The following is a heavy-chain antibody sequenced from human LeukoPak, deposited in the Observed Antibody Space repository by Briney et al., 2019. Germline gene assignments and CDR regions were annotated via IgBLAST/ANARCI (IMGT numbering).Heavy chain of an antibody. CDR1: GFTFSDYA. CDR3: AKMPPPIGYCSSASCWDY. J-gene: IGHJ4*02. V-gene: IGHV3-48*04. CDR2: ISTSGSII. Sequence: GGSLRLSCAASGFTFSDYAMNWVRQAPGKGLEWVSHISTSGSIIHYADSVEGRFTISRDNAKNSLYLQMNSLRAEDTAVYYCAKMPPPIGYCSSASCWDYWGQGTLVTVSS. D-gene: IGHD2-2*01.